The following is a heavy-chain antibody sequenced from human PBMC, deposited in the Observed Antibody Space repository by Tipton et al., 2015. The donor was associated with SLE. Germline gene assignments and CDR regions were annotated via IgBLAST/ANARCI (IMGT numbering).Heavy chain of an antibody. V-gene: IGHV4-61*09. CDR1: GGSISSGGYY. Sequence: TLSLTCTVSGGSISSGGYYWSWIRQPAGKGLEWIGYIYTSGSTNYNPSLKSRVTISVDTSKNQFSLKLSSVTAADTAVYYCAREEVTGTHFDYWGQGTLVTVSS. CDR2: IYTSGST. CDR3: AREEVTGTHFDY. D-gene: IGHD1-20*01. J-gene: IGHJ4*02.